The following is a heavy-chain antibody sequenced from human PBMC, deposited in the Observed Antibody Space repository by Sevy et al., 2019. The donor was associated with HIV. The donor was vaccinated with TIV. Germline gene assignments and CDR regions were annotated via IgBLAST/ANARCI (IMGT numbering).Heavy chain of an antibody. J-gene: IGHJ4*02. CDR3: AGSWSGYYTIDY. V-gene: IGHV3-13*01. CDR1: GFSFSDYD. CDR2: FGYAGDI. Sequence: GGSLRLSCAASGFSFSDYDMHWVRQAAGKGLEWVSTFGYAGDIYCAASVTGRFTISRENDKNSLYLQMNSLRAGDTAVYYCAGSWSGYYTIDYWGQGALVTVSS. D-gene: IGHD3-3*01.